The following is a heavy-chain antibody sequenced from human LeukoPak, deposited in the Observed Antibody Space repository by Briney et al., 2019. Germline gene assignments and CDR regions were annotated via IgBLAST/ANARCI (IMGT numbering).Heavy chain of an antibody. CDR3: ARGVLRYFDGSFDY. CDR2: IYTSGGT. CDR1: GGSISSYY. Sequence: RSSETLSLTCTVSGGSISSYYWSWIRQPAGKGLEWVGRIYTSGGTNYNPSLKSRVTMSVDTSKNQFSLKLSSVAAAETAVYYCARGVLRYFDGSFDYWGQGTLVTVSS. J-gene: IGHJ4*02. D-gene: IGHD3-9*01. V-gene: IGHV4-4*07.